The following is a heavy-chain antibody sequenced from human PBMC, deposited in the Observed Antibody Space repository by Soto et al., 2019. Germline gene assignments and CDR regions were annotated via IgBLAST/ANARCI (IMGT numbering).Heavy chain of an antibody. CDR2: ISVSVGSA. CDR3: AKGGGSWPFDY. D-gene: IGHD6-13*01. J-gene: IGHJ4*02. CDR1: GFTFSNYA. V-gene: IGHV3-23*01. Sequence: EVQLLESGGGLVQPGGSLRLSCAASGFTFSNYAMSWVRQAPGKGLEWVSGISVSVGSAYYADSVKGRFTISRDNSKNTLYLQMNSLRAEDTAVYYCAKGGGSWPFDYWGQGTLVTVSS.